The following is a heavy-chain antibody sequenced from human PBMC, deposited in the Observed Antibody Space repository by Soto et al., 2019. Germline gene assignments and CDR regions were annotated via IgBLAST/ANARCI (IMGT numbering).Heavy chain of an antibody. D-gene: IGHD4-4*01. CDR2: IYSGGTT. CDR1: GFTVSPNY. V-gene: IGHV3-53*01. Sequence: GSLRLSCAASGFTVSPNYMSWVRQAPGKGLEWVSVIYSGGTTYYADAVKGRFTISRDNSKNTLYLQMNSLRAEDTAVYYCARHYSYDYYYYYYGLDVWGQGPTVTVSS. CDR3: ARHYSYDYYYYYYGLDV. J-gene: IGHJ6*02.